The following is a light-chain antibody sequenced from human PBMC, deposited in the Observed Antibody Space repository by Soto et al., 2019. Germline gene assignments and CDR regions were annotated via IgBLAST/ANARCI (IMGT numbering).Light chain of an antibody. CDR1: QSISSY. Sequence: DIQMTQSPSSLSASIGDRVTITCRASQSISSYLNWYQQKPGKAPKLLIYDASSLESGVPSRFSGSGSGTEFTLTISSLQPDDFATYYCQQYNSYPLTFGGRTKVDIK. CDR2: DAS. J-gene: IGKJ4*01. CDR3: QQYNSYPLT. V-gene: IGKV1-5*01.